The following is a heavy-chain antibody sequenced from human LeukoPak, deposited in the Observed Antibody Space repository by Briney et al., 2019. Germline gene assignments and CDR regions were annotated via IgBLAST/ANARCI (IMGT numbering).Heavy chain of an antibody. CDR2: VSDDGRHT. CDR1: GFTFSSYG. CDR3: AKGCSNGGSCYILDY. V-gene: IGHV3-30*18. J-gene: IGHJ4*02. Sequence: PGGSLRLSCAASGFTFSSYGIHWVRQAPGKGLEWVAVVSDDGRHTHHADSVKGRFAISRDNSKSTLYLQMNSLRVEDTAVYYCAKGCSNGGSCYILDYWGQGTLVTVSS. D-gene: IGHD2-15*01.